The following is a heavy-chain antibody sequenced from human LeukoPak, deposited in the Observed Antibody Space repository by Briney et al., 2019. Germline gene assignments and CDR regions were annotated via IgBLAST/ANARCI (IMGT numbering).Heavy chain of an antibody. V-gene: IGHV3-21*01. CDR2: ISSSSSYI. J-gene: IGHJ4*02. CDR1: GFTFSSYS. Sequence: GGSLRLSCAASGFTFSSYSMNWVRQAPGKGLEWVSSISSSSSYIHYADSVKGRFTISRDNAKNSLYLQMNSLRAEDTAVYYCARAQNYGYGSGSYLQYYFDYWGQGTLVTVSS. D-gene: IGHD3-10*01. CDR3: ARAQNYGYGSGSYLQYYFDY.